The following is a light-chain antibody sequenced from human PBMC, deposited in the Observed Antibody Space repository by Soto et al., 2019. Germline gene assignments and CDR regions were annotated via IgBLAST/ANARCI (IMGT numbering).Light chain of an antibody. J-gene: IGKJ1*01. CDR1: QTISNY. V-gene: IGKV1-39*01. CDR3: QQYDSFSVT. Sequence: DIQIPQSPSSLSASVGDRVTITCRASQTISNYLNWYQQTPGKAPKLLIYAASSLPSGVPPRFSGSGSGTEFTLPISRLQPEDFETYYCQQYDSFSVTFGQGTKVDIK. CDR2: AAS.